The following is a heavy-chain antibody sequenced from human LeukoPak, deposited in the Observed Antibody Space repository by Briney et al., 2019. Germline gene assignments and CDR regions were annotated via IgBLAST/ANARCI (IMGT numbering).Heavy chain of an antibody. CDR3: ASGYCSGGSCYLEYFQH. V-gene: IGHV3-74*01. Sequence: GGSLRLSCAASGFTFSSCWMHWVRQAPGKGLVWVSRINSDGSSTSYVDSVKGRFTISRDNAKNTLYLQMNSLRAEDTAVYYCASGYCSGGSCYLEYFQHWGQGTLVTVSS. J-gene: IGHJ1*01. D-gene: IGHD2-15*01. CDR1: GFTFSSCW. CDR2: INSDGSST.